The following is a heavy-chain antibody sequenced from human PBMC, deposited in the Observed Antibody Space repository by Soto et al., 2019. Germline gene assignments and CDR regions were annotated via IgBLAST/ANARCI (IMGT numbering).Heavy chain of an antibody. CDR2: IYSGGST. V-gene: IGHV3-53*01. J-gene: IGHJ5*02. D-gene: IGHD1-26*01. CDR1: GFTVSSNY. CDR3: ARDSGSLYPWFDP. Sequence: GGSLRLSCAAPGFTVSSNYMSWVRQAPGKGLEWVSVIYSGGSTYYADSVKGRFTISRDNSKNTLYLQMNSLRAEDTAVYYCARDSGSLYPWFDPWGQGTLVTVSS.